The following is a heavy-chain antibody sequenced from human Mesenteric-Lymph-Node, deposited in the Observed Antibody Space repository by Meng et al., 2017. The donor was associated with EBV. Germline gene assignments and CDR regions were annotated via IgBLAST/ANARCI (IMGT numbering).Heavy chain of an antibody. CDR1: GDSVSNINGG. V-gene: IGHV6-1*01. CDR2: TYYRSKWYN. Sequence: VQLQQSSPGPVKPSQTLSLTCAISGDSVSNINGGWNWIRQSPSRGLEWLGRTYYRSKWYNDYAVSVKGRITINPDTTKNQVSLQLNSVTPEDTAVYYCAGVGSTISTDWFDTWGQGTLVTVSS. CDR3: AGVGSTISTDWFDT. J-gene: IGHJ5*02. D-gene: IGHD3-9*01.